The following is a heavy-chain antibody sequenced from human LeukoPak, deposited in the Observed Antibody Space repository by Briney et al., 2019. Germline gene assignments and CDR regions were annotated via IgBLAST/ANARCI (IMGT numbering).Heavy chain of an antibody. J-gene: IGHJ3*01. D-gene: IGHD6-19*01. CDR1: GFTLSGNS. Sequence: PGGSLRLSCAASGFTLSGNSMNWVSQAPGKGLVWVSTSYADGSTFYADSVKGRFTISRDNAKNTVYLQMNSLRGEDTAAYYCTGSGGNSCWGQGTMVTVSS. CDR2: SYADGST. V-gene: IGHV3-74*01. CDR3: TGSGGNSC.